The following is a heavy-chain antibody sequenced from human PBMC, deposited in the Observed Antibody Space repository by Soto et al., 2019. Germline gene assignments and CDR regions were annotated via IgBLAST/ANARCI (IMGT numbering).Heavy chain of an antibody. J-gene: IGHJ4*02. CDR1: GYSFNTYW. D-gene: IGHD2-8*02. Sequence: PGESLKISCQGSGYSFNTYWIAWVRQMPGKGLEWMGIIYPGDSDTRYSPSFQGQVTISADKSISTAYLQWSSLRASDSAIYYCARPSVGLAPFDHWGQGTLVTVSS. CDR3: ARPSVGLAPFDH. CDR2: IYPGDSDT. V-gene: IGHV5-51*01.